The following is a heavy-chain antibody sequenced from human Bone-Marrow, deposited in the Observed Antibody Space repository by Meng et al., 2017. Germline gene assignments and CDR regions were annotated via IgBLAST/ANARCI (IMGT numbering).Heavy chain of an antibody. V-gene: IGHV3-15*01. CDR1: GFTFSNAW. CDR2: IKSKTDGGTT. Sequence: GESLKISCAASGFTFSNAWMSWVRQAPGKGLEWVVRIKSKTDGGTTDYAAPVKGRFTISRDDSKNTLYLQMNSPKTEDTAVYYCTTVFGVVVVAARQDAFDIWGQGTMVTVSS. J-gene: IGHJ3*02. D-gene: IGHD2-15*01. CDR3: TTVFGVVVVAARQDAFDI.